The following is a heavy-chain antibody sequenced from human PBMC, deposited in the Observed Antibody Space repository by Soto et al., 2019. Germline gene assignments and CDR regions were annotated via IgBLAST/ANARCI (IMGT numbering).Heavy chain of an antibody. CDR3: ARGYYNFWSGYYSEWSECDY. Sequence: PGGSLRLSCAASGFTFSSYAMHWVRQAPGKGLEWVAVISYDGSNKYYADSVKGRFTISRDNSKNTLYLQMNSLRAEDTAVYYCARGYYNFWSGYYSEWSECDYWGQGTLVTVSS. CDR2: ISYDGSNK. J-gene: IGHJ4*02. CDR1: GFTFSSYA. V-gene: IGHV3-30-3*01. D-gene: IGHD3-3*01.